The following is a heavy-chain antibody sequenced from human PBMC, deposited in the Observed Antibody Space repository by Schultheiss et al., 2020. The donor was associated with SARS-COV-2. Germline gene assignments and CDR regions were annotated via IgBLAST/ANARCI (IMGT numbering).Heavy chain of an antibody. Sequence: GGSLRLSCAASGFTFSSYAMSWVRQAPGKGLEWVSAISGSGGSTYYADSVKGRFTISRDNAKNTLYLQMNSLRAEDTAVYYCARSNWNYHYYYYYYMDVWGKGTTVTVSS. CDR2: ISGSGGST. CDR1: GFTFSSYA. V-gene: IGHV3-23*01. D-gene: IGHD1-7*01. J-gene: IGHJ6*03. CDR3: ARSNWNYHYYYYYYMDV.